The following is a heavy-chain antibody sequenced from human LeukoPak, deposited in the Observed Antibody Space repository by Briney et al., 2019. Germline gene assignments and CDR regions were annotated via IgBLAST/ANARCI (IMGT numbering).Heavy chain of an antibody. J-gene: IGHJ6*02. V-gene: IGHV4-59*01. Sequence: SETLSLTCTVSGGSITTYYWTWIRQPPGKGLEWVGDIRYRGSTNYNPSLKSRVTISVATSKNQFSLKLSSVTAADTAVYYCARAQLNLLVDFGMDVWGQGTTVTVSS. CDR2: IRYRGST. D-gene: IGHD6-13*01. CDR1: GGSITTYY. CDR3: ARAQLNLLVDFGMDV.